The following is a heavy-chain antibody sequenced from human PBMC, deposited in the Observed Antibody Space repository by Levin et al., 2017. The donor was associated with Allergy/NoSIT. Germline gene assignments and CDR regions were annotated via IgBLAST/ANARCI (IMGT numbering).Heavy chain of an antibody. J-gene: IGHJ3*02. CDR1: GGSVSSYF. V-gene: IGHV4-59*02. Sequence: SETLSLTCTVSGGSVSSYFWSWIRQPTGKGLEWIGYFHYSGSSNYNPSLKSRVAISVDTSKNQFYLRLTSVTAADTAVYYCARVGGPIVPTGISCDIWGQGTMATVSS. CDR2: FHYSGSS. CDR3: ARVGGPIVPTGISCDI. D-gene: IGHD2-2*02.